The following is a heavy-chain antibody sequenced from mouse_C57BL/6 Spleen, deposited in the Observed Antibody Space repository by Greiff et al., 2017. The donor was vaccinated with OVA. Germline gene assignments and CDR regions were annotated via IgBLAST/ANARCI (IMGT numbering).Heavy chain of an antibody. CDR3: TKGNSR. J-gene: IGHJ1*03. CDR1: GYTFTDYE. CDR2: IDPETGGT. Sequence: VQLQESGAELVRPGASVTLSCKASGYTFTDYEMHWVKQTPVHGLEWIGAIDPETGGTAYNQKFKGKAILTADKSSSTAYMELRSLTSEASALYYCTKGNSRWGTGTTVTVSS. V-gene: IGHV1-15*01.